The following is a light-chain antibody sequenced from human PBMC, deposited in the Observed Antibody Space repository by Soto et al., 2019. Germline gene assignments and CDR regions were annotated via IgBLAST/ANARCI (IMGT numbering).Light chain of an antibody. Sequence: QSVLTQPPSASGAPGQRVTISCTGSSSNIGAGYDVHWYQQLPGTAPKLLIYGNSNRPSGVPDRFSGSKSGPSASLAITGLRAEVEADYYCQSYDSSLIGWVFGGGTNLTVL. J-gene: IGLJ3*02. V-gene: IGLV1-40*01. CDR3: QSYDSSLIGWV. CDR1: SSNIGAGYD. CDR2: GNS.